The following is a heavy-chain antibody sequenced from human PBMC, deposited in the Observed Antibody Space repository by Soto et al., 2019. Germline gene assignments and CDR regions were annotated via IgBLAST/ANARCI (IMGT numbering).Heavy chain of an antibody. CDR2: IKQDGSEK. CDR1: GFTFSSYW. V-gene: IGHV3-7*05. J-gene: IGHJ4*02. Sequence: GGSLRLSCAASGFTFSSYWMSWVRQAPGKGLEWVANIKQDGSEKYYVDSVKGRFTISRDNAKNSLYLQMNSLRAEDTAVYYCARDGPLVVRAETIDYWGQGTLVTVSS. CDR3: ARDGPLVVRAETIDY. D-gene: IGHD3-16*01.